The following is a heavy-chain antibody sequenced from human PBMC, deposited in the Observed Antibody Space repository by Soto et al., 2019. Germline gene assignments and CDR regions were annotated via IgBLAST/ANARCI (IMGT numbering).Heavy chain of an antibody. J-gene: IGHJ3*02. V-gene: IGHV1-69*13. CDR2: IIPIFGTA. Sequence: SVKVSCKASGGTFSSYAISRVRQAPGQGLEWMGGIIPIFGTANYAQKFQGRVTITADESTSTAYMELSSLRSEDTAVYYCARDLAYDILISDAFDIWGQGTMVTVSS. CDR3: ARDLAYDILISDAFDI. CDR1: GGTFSSYA. D-gene: IGHD3-9*01.